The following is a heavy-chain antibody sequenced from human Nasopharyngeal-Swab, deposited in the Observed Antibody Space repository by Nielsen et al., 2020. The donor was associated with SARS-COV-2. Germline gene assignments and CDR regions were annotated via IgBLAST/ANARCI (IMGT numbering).Heavy chain of an antibody. Sequence: SETLSLTCDVFGASFSGSYWSWIRQPPGRGLEWIGEINHSGSTMYIPSLKSRVTISVDTSKNQFSLNLTSVTAADTAMYYCARGPALVIRKTLSSGFDIWGQGTMVTVSS. CDR1: GASFSGSY. J-gene: IGHJ3*02. CDR2: INHSGST. D-gene: IGHD3-10*01. V-gene: IGHV4-34*01. CDR3: ARGPALVIRKTLSSGFDI.